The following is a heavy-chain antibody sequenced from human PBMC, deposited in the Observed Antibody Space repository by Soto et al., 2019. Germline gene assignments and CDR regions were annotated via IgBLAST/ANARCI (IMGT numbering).Heavy chain of an antibody. CDR3: AKHWGFWSGYYSDYYYYGMDV. Sequence: GGSLRLSCAASGFTFSSYAMSWVRQAPGKGLEWVSAISGSGGSTYYADSVKGRFTISRDDPKNTLYLQMNSLRAEDTAVYYCAKHWGFWSGYYSDYYYYGMDVWGQGTTVTVSS. D-gene: IGHD3-3*01. J-gene: IGHJ6*02. CDR1: GFTFSSYA. CDR2: ISGSGGST. V-gene: IGHV3-23*01.